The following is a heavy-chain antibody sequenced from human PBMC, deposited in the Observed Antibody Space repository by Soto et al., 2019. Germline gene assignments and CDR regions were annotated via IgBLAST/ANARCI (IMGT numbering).Heavy chain of an antibody. J-gene: IGHJ4*02. CDR1: GYTFTTYW. V-gene: IGHV5-10-1*01. D-gene: IGHD3-22*01. CDR3: LRDSEEYSDCSRPGGDY. CDR2: IDPTNSYT. Sequence: GESLKIFCKGFGYTFTTYWITWVRQMPGKGLEWMGRIDPTNSYTNYGPSFEVHFTFSSDYSISTAYLQWWSLKVSDTSIYYCLRDSEEYSDCSRPGGDYWGQGTLVTVSS.